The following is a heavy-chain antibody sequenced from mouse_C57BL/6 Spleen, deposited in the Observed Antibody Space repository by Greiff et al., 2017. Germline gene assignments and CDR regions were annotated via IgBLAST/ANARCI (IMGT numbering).Heavy chain of an antibody. V-gene: IGHV1-69*01. CDR3: ARSLSYFDV. J-gene: IGHJ1*03. CDR2: IDPSDSYT. CDR1: GYTFTSYW. D-gene: IGHD1-1*02. Sequence: VQLQQPGAELVMPGASVKLSCKASGYTFTSYWMHWVKQRPGQGLEWIGEIDPSDSYTNYNQKFKGKSTLTVDKSSSTAYMQLSSLTSEDSAVYYCARSLSYFDVWGTGTTVTVSS.